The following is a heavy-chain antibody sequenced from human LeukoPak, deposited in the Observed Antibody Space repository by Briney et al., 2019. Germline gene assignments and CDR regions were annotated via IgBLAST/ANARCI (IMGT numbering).Heavy chain of an antibody. CDR1: GYTLTELS. CDR3: AKAPPFAYNWNRTPYFDY. Sequence: ASVKVSCKVSGYTLTELSMHWVRQAPGKGLEWMGGFDPEDGETIYAQKFQGRVTMTEDTSTDTAYMELSSLRAEDTALYYCAKAPPFAYNWNRTPYFDYWGQGTLVTVSS. CDR2: FDPEDGET. D-gene: IGHD1-20*01. J-gene: IGHJ4*02. V-gene: IGHV1-24*01.